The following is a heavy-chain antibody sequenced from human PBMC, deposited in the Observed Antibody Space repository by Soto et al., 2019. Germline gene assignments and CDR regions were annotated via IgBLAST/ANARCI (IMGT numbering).Heavy chain of an antibody. D-gene: IGHD3-22*01. CDR1: GGSISSGDYY. CDR2: IYYSGST. CDR3: ARDRRYYDSSGYFSPYYYGMDV. J-gene: IGHJ6*02. V-gene: IGHV4-30-4*01. Sequence: SETLSLTCTVSGGSISSGDYYWSWIRQPPGKGLEWIGYIYYSGSTYYNPSLKSRVTISVDTSKNQFSLKLSSVTAADTAVYYCARDRRYYDSSGYFSPYYYGMDVWGQGTTVTVS.